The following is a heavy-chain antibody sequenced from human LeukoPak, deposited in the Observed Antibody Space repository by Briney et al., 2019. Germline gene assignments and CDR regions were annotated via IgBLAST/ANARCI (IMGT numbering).Heavy chain of an antibody. V-gene: IGHV3-9*01. J-gene: IGHJ4*02. CDR3: AKGIAPYYYDSSGSIFDY. D-gene: IGHD3-22*01. CDR1: GFTFDDDA. Sequence: GRSLRLSCAASGFTFDDDAMHWVRQAPGKGLEWVSGISWNSGSIGYADSVKGRFTISRDNAKNSLYLQMNSLRAEDTALYYCAKGIAPYYYDSSGSIFDYWGQGTLVTVSS. CDR2: ISWNSGSI.